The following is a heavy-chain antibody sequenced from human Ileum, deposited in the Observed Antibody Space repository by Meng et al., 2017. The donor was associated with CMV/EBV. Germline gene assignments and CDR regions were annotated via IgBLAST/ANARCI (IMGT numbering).Heavy chain of an antibody. CDR3: AILNSGTYGARGYFDY. CDR2: ISYDGSIQ. D-gene: IGHD1-26*01. J-gene: IGHJ4*02. V-gene: IGHV3-30*04. CDR1: GFTFSSFS. Sequence: GFTFSSFSLHWVRQAPGKGLEWVAVISYDGSIQFYADSMKGRFTISRDNSKNTLYLQMNSLRAEDTAVYFCAILNSGTYGARGYFDYWGQGALVTVSS.